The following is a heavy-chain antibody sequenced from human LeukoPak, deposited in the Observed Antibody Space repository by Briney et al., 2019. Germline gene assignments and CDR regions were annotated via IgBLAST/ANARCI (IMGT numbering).Heavy chain of an antibody. Sequence: QSGGSLRLSCAASGFTFSSYGMSWVRQAPGKGLEWVSALSGSGGRTYYADSVKGRFTISRDNSKNTLYLQMNSLRAEDTAVYYCARVLRDGDDGSCYRGLDYWGQGTLVTVSS. V-gene: IGHV3-23*01. J-gene: IGHJ4*02. CDR1: GFTFSSYG. D-gene: IGHD2-15*01. CDR2: LSGSGGRT. CDR3: ARVLRDGDDGSCYRGLDY.